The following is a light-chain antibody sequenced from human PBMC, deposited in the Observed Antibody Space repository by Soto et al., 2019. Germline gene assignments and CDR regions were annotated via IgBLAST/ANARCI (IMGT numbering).Light chain of an antibody. J-gene: IGKJ5*01. CDR2: DAS. Sequence: EIVLTQSPATLSLSPGERATLSCRASQSVSSYLAWYQQKPGQAPRLLIYDASNRATGIPARFSGSGSGPDFTLTISSLEPEDFAVYYCQQRSNLITFGQGTRLRL. CDR3: QQRSNLIT. CDR1: QSVSSY. V-gene: IGKV3-11*01.